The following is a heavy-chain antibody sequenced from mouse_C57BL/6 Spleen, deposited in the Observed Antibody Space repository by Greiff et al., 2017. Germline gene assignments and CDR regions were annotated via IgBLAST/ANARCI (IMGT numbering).Heavy chain of an antibody. CDR3: ARGVGSSGYGAMDY. J-gene: IGHJ4*01. Sequence: QVQLQQPGAELVKPGASVKMSCKASGYTFTSYWINWVKQRPGQGLEWMGDIYPGSGSTNYNEKFKSKATLTVDTSSSTAYMQLSSLTSEDSAVYYCARGVGSSGYGAMDYWGQGTSVTVSS. CDR1: GYTFTSYW. D-gene: IGHD3-2*02. V-gene: IGHV1-55*01. CDR2: IYPGSGST.